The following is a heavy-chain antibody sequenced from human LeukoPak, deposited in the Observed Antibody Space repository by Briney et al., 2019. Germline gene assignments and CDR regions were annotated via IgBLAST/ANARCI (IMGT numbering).Heavy chain of an antibody. V-gene: IGHV3-7*03. CDR2: IKQDGSEK. CDR1: GFPFRSYW. D-gene: IGHD2-15*01. J-gene: IGHJ4*02. CDR3: AREDRSCYYY. Sequence: GGSLRLSCAASGFPFRSYWMAWVRQAPGKGLEWVASIKQDGSEKYYVDPVKGRFTISKDNSKNSLYLQMSSLRAEDTAMYYCAREDRSCYYYWGQGTLVTVSS.